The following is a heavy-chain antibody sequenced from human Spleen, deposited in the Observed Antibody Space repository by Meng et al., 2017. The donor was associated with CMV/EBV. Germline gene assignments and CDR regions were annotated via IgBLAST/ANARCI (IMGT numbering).Heavy chain of an antibody. Sequence: GESLKISCAASGFTFSSYWMSWVRQAPGKGLEWVANIKQDGSEKYYVDSVKGRFTISRDNAKNSLYLQMNSLRAEDTAVYHCARDLWGSEDYWGQGALVTVSS. CDR1: GFTFSSYW. V-gene: IGHV3-7*01. CDR3: ARDLWGSEDY. D-gene: IGHD7-27*01. J-gene: IGHJ4*02. CDR2: IKQDGSEK.